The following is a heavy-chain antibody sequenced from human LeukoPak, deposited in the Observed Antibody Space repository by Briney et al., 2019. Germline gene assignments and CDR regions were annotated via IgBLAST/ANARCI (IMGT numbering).Heavy chain of an antibody. CDR3: ARLLVAQAGTPC. Sequence: PGGSLRLSCAASGFTFSSYSMNWVRQAPGKGLEWVSSISSSSSYIYYADSVKGRFTISRDNAKNSLYLQMNSLRAEDTAVYYCARLLVAQAGTPCWGQGTQVTVSS. D-gene: IGHD6-19*01. J-gene: IGHJ4*02. CDR1: GFTFSSYS. V-gene: IGHV3-21*01. CDR2: ISSSSSYI.